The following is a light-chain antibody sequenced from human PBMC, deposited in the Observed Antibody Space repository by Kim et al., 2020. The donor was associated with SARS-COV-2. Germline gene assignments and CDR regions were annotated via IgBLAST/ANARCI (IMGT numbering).Light chain of an antibody. Sequence: TVMTQSPATLSVSPGEGATLSCRASQSPSNNLAWYQQKPGQAPRLIIFATSTRATGIPARFSGSGSGTEFTLTINSLQSEDFAVYYCEQYNSWPPIFGGGTKLEI. J-gene: IGKJ4*01. CDR1: QSPSNN. CDR3: EQYNSWPPI. CDR2: ATS. V-gene: IGKV3-15*01.